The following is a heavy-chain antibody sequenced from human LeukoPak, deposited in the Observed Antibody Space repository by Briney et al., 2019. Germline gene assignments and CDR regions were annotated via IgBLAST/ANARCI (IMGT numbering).Heavy chain of an antibody. Sequence: GGSLRLSCVLSVFLFRHYSRHWVRQAPGKGLEWVSYISSRGSTIYYADSVKGRLTISRDNAKNSLFLQMNGLRDEDTAMYYCARVQMICHVTTCFVGNADVWGKGTTVIVSS. V-gene: IGHV3-48*02. J-gene: IGHJ6*01. CDR2: ISSRGSTI. CDR1: VFLFRHYS. CDR3: ARVQMICHVTTCFVGNADV. D-gene: IGHD2-2*01.